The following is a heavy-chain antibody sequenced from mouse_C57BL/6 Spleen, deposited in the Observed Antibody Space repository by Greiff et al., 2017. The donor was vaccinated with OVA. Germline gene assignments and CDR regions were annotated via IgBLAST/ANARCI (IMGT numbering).Heavy chain of an antibody. D-gene: IGHD1-1*01. J-gene: IGHJ4*01. V-gene: IGHV3-6*01. CDR1: GYSITSGYY. CDR2: ISYDGSN. Sequence: EVKLMESGPGLVKPSQSLSLTCSVTGYSITSGYYWNWIRQFPGNKLEWMGYISYDGSNNYNPSLKYRISITRDTSKNQFFLKLNSVTTEDTATYYGARGGTTVVAYYAMDYWGQGTSVTVSS. CDR3: ARGGTTVVAYYAMDY.